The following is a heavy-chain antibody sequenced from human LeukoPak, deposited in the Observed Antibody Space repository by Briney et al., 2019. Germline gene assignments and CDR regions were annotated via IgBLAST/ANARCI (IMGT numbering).Heavy chain of an antibody. J-gene: IGHJ4*02. D-gene: IGHD2/OR15-2a*01. CDR3: AKAHYIHFLDY. V-gene: IGHV3-23*01. CDR2: ISGSGDST. CDR1: GFTFTTYA. Sequence: GGSLRLSCAASGFTFTTYAMSWVRQPAGKGLEWVSAISGSGDSTYYADSVKGRFTIYRDNSKNTLYLQVNSLRAEDTAVYYCAKAHYIHFLDYWGQGTLVTVSS.